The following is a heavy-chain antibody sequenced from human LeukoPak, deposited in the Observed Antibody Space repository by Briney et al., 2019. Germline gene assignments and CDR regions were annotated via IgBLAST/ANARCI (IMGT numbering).Heavy chain of an antibody. V-gene: IGHV3-53*01. CDR3: ARLGPYYFDS. J-gene: IGHJ4*02. CDR2: IYSGANT. Sequence: GGSLRLSCAASGFTFSSYWMHWVRQAPGKGLEWVSVIYSGANTYYADSVQGRFTISRDTSRNTLYLQMNSLRAEDTAVYYCARLGPYYFDSWGQGTLVIVSS. CDR1: GFTFSSYW. D-gene: IGHD3-16*01.